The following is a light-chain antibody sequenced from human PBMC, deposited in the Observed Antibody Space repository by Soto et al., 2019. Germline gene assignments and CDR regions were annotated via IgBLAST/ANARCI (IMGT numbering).Light chain of an antibody. CDR3: GSYVGSSTYV. CDR1: SSDVGSYNL. V-gene: IGLV2-23*01. Sequence: QSVLTQPASVSGSPGQSITISCTGTSSDVGSYNLVSWYQQHPGKAPNLMIYEGSKRPSGVSNRFSGSKSGNTASLTISGLQAEDEADYYCGSYVGSSTYVFGTGTKLTVL. J-gene: IGLJ1*01. CDR2: EGS.